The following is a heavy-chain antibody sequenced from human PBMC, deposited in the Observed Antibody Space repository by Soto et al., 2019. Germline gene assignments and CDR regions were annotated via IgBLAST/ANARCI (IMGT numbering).Heavy chain of an antibody. J-gene: IGHJ6*02. CDR2: IDPSDSYT. D-gene: IGHD5-18*01. CDR3: ARTSMQSRGYSYGHGGMDV. Sequence: GESLKISCKGSGYSFTSYWISWVRQMPGKGLEWMGRIDPSDSYTNYSPSFQGHVTISADKSISTAYLQWSSLKASDTAIYYCARTSMQSRGYSYGHGGMDVWGQGTTVTVS. V-gene: IGHV5-10-1*01. CDR1: GYSFTSYW.